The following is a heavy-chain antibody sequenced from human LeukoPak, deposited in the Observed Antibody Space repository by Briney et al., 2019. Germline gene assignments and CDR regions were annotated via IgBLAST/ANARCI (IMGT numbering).Heavy chain of an antibody. CDR2: IKQDGSEK. V-gene: IGHV3-7*01. CDR1: GFTFSGYW. Sequence: GGSLRLSCAPSGFTFSGYWMSWVRQAPGKGLKWVANIKQDGSEKYYVDSVKGRFTISRDNAKNSLYLQMNSLRVEDMAVYYCAKPAIMMATIPAGAFDIWGQGTMVTVSS. J-gene: IGHJ3*02. D-gene: IGHD5-24*01. CDR3: AKPAIMMATIPAGAFDI.